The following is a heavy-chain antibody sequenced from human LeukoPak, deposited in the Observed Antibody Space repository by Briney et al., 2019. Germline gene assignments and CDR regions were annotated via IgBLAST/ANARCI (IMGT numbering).Heavy chain of an antibody. Sequence: PGGSLRLSCAASGFTFSTFWMSWVRQAPGKGPEWVAILKHDGSDQYYVDSVKGRFTVSRDNAKNSLYLQMSSLGVKDTAVYYCAKTARVLDNWGQGTQVTVSS. CDR1: GFTFSTFW. D-gene: IGHD1-14*01. J-gene: IGHJ4*02. V-gene: IGHV3-7*01. CDR2: LKHDGSDQ. CDR3: AKTARVLDN.